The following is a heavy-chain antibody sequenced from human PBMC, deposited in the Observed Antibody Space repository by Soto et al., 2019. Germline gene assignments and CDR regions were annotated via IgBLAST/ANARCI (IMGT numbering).Heavy chain of an antibody. V-gene: IGHV4-34*01. D-gene: IGHD3-10*01. CDR3: ARGLARACELQGV. CDR1: DGSFNNYF. CDR2: IDRRGAT. J-gene: IGHJ1*01. Sequence: QVQLQQWGAGLLKPSETLSLTCADYDGSFNNYFWSWIRQPPGKGLEWIGEIDRRGATNFNPSLSRRATISVDTSKNQFSLTVAAVAAADTAMYYCARGLARACELQGVWGQGVQVTGSS.